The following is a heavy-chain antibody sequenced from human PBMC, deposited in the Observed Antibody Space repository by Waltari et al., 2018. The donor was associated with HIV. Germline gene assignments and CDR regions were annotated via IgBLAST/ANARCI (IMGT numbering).Heavy chain of an antibody. V-gene: IGHV1-69*06. CDR3: ARGWGKLRRGYYGMDV. CDR1: GSTFSSYA. D-gene: IGHD1-7*01. CDR2: IIPILGTA. Sequence: QMQLVQSGAAVKKPGSSVKVSCKASGSTFSSYAISWVRHAPGQGLEWSGGIIPILGTANYAQKFQGRVTITADKSTSTAYMELSSLRSEDTAVYYCARGWGKLRRGYYGMDVWGQGTTVTVSS. J-gene: IGHJ6*02.